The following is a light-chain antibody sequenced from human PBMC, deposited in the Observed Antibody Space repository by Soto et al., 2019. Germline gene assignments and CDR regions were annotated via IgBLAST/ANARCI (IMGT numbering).Light chain of an antibody. CDR2: DTT. CDR1: TGADTNGHY. J-gene: IGLJ1*01. V-gene: IGLV7-46*01. Sequence: QAVVTQEPSLTVSPGGTVTLTCGSSTGADTNGHYPYWFQQKPGQAPRTLIYDTTNRHSWTPVRFSGSLLGGKAALTLSGAQPEDEAEYYCLLSYNGPYVFGTGTKVTVL. CDR3: LLSYNGPYV.